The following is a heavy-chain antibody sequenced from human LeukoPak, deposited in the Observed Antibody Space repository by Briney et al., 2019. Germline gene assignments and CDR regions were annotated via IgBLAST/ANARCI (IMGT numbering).Heavy chain of an antibody. Sequence: GRSLRLSCTATGFTFGDYAMSWFRQAPGKGLEWVGFIRRKAYGWTTEYAASVKGRFTISRDDSKSIAHLQMNSLKTEDTAVYYCTRSYYDSSGYYKYWGQGTLVTVSS. D-gene: IGHD3-22*01. J-gene: IGHJ4*02. V-gene: IGHV3-49*03. CDR2: IRRKAYGWTT. CDR1: GFTFGDYA. CDR3: TRSYYDSSGYYKY.